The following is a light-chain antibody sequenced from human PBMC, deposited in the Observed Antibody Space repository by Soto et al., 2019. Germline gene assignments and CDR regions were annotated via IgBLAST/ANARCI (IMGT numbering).Light chain of an antibody. Sequence: EIVLTQSPDTLSLSPGERATLSCRASQSVRNNYLAWYQQKPGQAPRFLIYDTSSRATGIPERFSGSGSGTDFTLTISRLEPEDFAVYYCQQYGRSPLTCGGGTKVEIK. CDR2: DTS. CDR1: QSVRNNY. V-gene: IGKV3-20*01. CDR3: QQYGRSPLT. J-gene: IGKJ4*01.